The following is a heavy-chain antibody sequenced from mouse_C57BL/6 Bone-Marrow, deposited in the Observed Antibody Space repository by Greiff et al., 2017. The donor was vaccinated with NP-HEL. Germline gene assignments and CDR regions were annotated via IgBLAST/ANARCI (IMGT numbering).Heavy chain of an antibody. J-gene: IGHJ4*01. D-gene: IGHD2-10*01. CDR1: GYTFTSYW. V-gene: IGHV1-74*01. CDR3: AIASLLFYAMDY. Sequence: QVQLQQPGAELVKPGASVKVSCKASGYTFTSYWMHWVKQRPGQGLEWIGRIHPSGSDTNYNQKFKGKATLTVDKSSSTAYMQLSSLTSEDSAVYYCAIASLLFYAMDYWGQGTSVTVSS. CDR2: IHPSGSDT.